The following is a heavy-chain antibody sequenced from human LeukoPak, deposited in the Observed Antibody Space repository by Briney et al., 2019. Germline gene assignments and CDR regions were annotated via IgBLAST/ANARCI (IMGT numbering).Heavy chain of an antibody. CDR1: GGSFSGYY. V-gene: IGHV4-34*01. CDR3: ARDEALDYYDSSGYYPSRYYYYGMDV. J-gene: IGHJ6*02. Sequence: SETLSLTCAVYGGSFSGYYWSWIRQPPGKGLEWIGEINHSGSTNYNPSLKSRVTISVDTSKNQFSLKLSSVTAADTAVYYCARDEALDYYDSSGYYPSRYYYYGMDVWGQGTTVTVSS. CDR2: INHSGST. D-gene: IGHD3-22*01.